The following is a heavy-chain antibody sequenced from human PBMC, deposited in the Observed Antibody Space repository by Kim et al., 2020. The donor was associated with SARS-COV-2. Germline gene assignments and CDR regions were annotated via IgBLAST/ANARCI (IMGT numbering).Heavy chain of an antibody. V-gene: IGHV1-24*01. J-gene: IGHJ4*02. CDR2: FDPEDGET. CDR1: GYTLTELS. D-gene: IGHD5-12*01. CDR3: ATDRSGYSGYPSGFDY. Sequence: ASVKVSCKVSGYTLTELSMHWVRQAPGKGLEWMGGFDPEDGETIYAQKFQGRVTMTEDTSTDTAYMELSSLRSEDTAVYYCATDRSGYSGYPSGFDYWGQGTLVTVSS.